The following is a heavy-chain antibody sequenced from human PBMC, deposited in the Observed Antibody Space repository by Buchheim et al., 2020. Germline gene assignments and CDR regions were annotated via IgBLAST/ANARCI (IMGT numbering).Heavy chain of an antibody. CDR1: GFTFSSYE. V-gene: IGHV3-48*03. CDR3: AREEGYYYDTTGYNPP. Sequence: EVQLVESGGGLVQPGGSLRLSCAASGFTFSSYEMNWVRQAPGKGLEWVSYISSSGNTIYYADSVKGRFTISRDKAKNSLYLQMNSLRAEDTAVYYCAREEGYYYDTTGYNPPRGRGTL. D-gene: IGHD3-22*01. CDR2: ISSSGNTI. J-gene: IGHJ2*01.